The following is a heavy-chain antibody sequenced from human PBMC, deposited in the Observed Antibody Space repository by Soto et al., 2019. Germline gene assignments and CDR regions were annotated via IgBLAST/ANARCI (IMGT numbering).Heavy chain of an antibody. D-gene: IGHD2-2*01. Sequence: ASVKVSCKASGYTFTSYGISWVRQAPGQGLEWMGWISAYNGNTNYAQKLQGRVTMTTDTSTSTAYMELRSLRSDDTAVYYCARDRDIVVVPAALENYYYYGMDVWGQGTTVTVSS. J-gene: IGHJ6*02. CDR1: GYTFTSYG. CDR3: ARDRDIVVVPAALENYYYYGMDV. CDR2: ISAYNGNT. V-gene: IGHV1-18*01.